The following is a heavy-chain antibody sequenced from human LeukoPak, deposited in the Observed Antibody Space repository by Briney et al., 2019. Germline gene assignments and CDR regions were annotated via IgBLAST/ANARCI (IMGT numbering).Heavy chain of an antibody. J-gene: IGHJ3*02. CDR1: GYSISSGYY. CDR2: IYHSGST. D-gene: IGHD4-23*01. CDR3: ARARRPRGGGKAYAFDI. Sequence: SSETLSLTFTVSGYSISSGYYWGWIRQPPGKGLEWIGSIYHSGSTYYNPSLKSRVTISVDTSKNQFSLKLSSVTAADTAVYYCARARRPRGGGKAYAFDIWGQGTMVTVSS. V-gene: IGHV4-38-2*02.